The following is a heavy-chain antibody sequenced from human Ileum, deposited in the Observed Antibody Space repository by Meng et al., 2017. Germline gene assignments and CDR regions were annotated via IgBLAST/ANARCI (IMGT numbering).Heavy chain of an antibody. D-gene: IGHD1-26*01. CDR1: GFTFTAHW. Sequence: GESLKISCAASGFTFTAHWMHWVRQAPGKGLEWVASIKQDGSDKWYADSVKGRFTISRDNAKNSLFLHMNSLRAEDTAVYYCARDRGGSQFDYWGQGTRVTSSS. CDR3: ARDRGGSQFDY. V-gene: IGHV3-7*01. CDR2: IKQDGSDK. J-gene: IGHJ4*02.